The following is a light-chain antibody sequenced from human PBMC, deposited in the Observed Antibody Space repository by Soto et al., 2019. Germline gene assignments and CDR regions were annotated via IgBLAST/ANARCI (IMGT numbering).Light chain of an antibody. CDR2: EVS. V-gene: IGLV2-14*01. CDR1: SSDVGGYNY. Sequence: QSALTQPASVSGSPGQSITISCTGTSSDVGGYNYVYWHQQHPGKAHKLMIYEVSNRPSGVSNRFSGSKSGNTASLTISGHQAEDEADYFCSSYGSTSTRYVFGPGTKLTVL. J-gene: IGLJ1*01. CDR3: SSYGSTSTRYV.